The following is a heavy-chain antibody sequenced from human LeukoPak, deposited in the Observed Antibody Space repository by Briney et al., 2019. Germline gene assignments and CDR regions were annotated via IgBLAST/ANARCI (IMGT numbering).Heavy chain of an antibody. J-gene: IGHJ4*02. Sequence: PGGSLRLSCAASGFTFGSYALHWVRQAPGRGLEWVAVMSSDRTERYYADSVKGRFTISRDNSKNTMYLQMNSLTVQDAAVYYCAKSRVVAAAHFDSWGQGTLVAVSP. CDR3: AKSRVVAAAHFDS. V-gene: IGHV3-30*04. CDR2: MSSDRTER. D-gene: IGHD2-15*01. CDR1: GFTFGSYA.